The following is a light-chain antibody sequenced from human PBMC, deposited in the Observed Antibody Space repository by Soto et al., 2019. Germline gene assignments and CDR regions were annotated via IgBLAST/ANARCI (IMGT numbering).Light chain of an antibody. CDR3: QSYDTGLGGYA. V-gene: IGLV1-40*01. CDR2: GNS. CDR1: SSNIGAGYD. Sequence: QSVLTQPPSVSGAPGQRVTISCTGGSSNIGAGYDVQWYQQLPGTAPRLLIYGNSNRPSGVPERFSGSNSGTSASLAISGLQAEDELDYYCQSYDTGLGGYAFGTGTKVTVL. J-gene: IGLJ1*01.